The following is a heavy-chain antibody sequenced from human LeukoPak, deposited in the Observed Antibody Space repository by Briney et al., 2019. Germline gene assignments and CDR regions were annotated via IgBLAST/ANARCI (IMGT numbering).Heavy chain of an antibody. V-gene: IGHV3-48*03. CDR2: ISSSGSTI. Sequence: GGSLRLSCAASGFTFSSYEMNWVRQAPGKGLEWVSYISSSGSTIYYADSVKGRFTISRDNAETSLYLQMNSLRAEDTAVYYCARGTEMATMGSWFDPWGQGTLVTVSS. J-gene: IGHJ5*02. CDR1: GFTFSSYE. CDR3: ARGTEMATMGSWFDP. D-gene: IGHD5-24*01.